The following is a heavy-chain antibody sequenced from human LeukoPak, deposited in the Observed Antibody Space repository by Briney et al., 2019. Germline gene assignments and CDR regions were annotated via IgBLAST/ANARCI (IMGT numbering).Heavy chain of an antibody. Sequence: GGSLRLSCAASGFNFSNAWMSWVRQAPGKGLEWVSRIKSKTDGGTTDYAAPVKGRFTISRDDSKNTLYLQMNSLKTEDTAVYYCTLSYGYGDGDYWGQGTLVTVSS. V-gene: IGHV3-15*01. J-gene: IGHJ4*02. D-gene: IGHD5-18*01. CDR2: IKSKTDGGTT. CDR1: GFNFSNAW. CDR3: TLSYGYGDGDY.